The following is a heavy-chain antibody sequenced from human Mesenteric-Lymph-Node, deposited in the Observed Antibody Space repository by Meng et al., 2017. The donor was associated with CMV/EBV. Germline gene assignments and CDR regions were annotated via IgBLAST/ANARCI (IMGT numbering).Heavy chain of an antibody. CDR3: ARRLIDSSGRENYFDY. D-gene: IGHD3-22*01. CDR2: INHSGST. CDR1: GGSFTGYY. J-gene: IGHJ4*02. V-gene: IGHV4-34*01. Sequence: YGGSFTGYYWSWIRQPPGKGLEWIGEINHSGSTNYHPSLKSRVTISVDTSKNQFSLNLSSVTAADTAVYSCARRLIDSSGRENYFDYWGQGTLVTVSS.